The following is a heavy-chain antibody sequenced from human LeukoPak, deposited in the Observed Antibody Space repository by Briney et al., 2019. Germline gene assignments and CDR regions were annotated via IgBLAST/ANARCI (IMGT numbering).Heavy chain of an antibody. CDR1: GFTVSSNY. CDR3: ARVLGFHAFDI. V-gene: IGHV3-53*01. CDR2: IYSGDST. Sequence: GGALRLSCAASGFTVSSNYMSWVRQAPGKGLEWVSVIYSGDSTYYADSVKGRFTISRDNSKNTLYLQMNSLRVEDTAVYYCARVLGFHAFDIWGQGTMHTVSS. J-gene: IGHJ3*02. D-gene: IGHD2-15*01.